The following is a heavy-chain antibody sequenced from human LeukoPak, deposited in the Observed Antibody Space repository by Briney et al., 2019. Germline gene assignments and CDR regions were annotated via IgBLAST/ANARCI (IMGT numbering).Heavy chain of an antibody. CDR2: MNPNSGNT. Sequence: ASVKVSFKASGYTFTSYDINWVRQATGQGLEWMGWMNPNSGNTGYAQKFQGRVTITRNTSISTAYMELSSLRSEDTAVYYCARVGVPRSSKNAFDIWGQGTMVTVSS. CDR1: GYTFTSYD. V-gene: IGHV1-8*03. CDR3: ARVGVPRSSKNAFDI. J-gene: IGHJ3*02. D-gene: IGHD2-2*01.